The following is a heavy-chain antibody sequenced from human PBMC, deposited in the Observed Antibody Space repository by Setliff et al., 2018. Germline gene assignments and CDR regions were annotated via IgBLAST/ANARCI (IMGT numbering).Heavy chain of an antibody. CDR3: TRHGSFYSDSSGYYYGTDSYYYMDV. J-gene: IGHJ6*03. CDR2: ISDGGSNT. Sequence: LSLSCAASRITFNAYAMHWVRQDPGKGPEWVAVISDGGSNTLYADSVKGRFSISRDNSKNTLYLQMNSLKTEDTAVYYCTRHGSFYSDSSGYYYGTDSYYYMDVWGKGTTVTVSS. CDR1: RITFNAYA. D-gene: IGHD3-22*01. V-gene: IGHV3-30*07.